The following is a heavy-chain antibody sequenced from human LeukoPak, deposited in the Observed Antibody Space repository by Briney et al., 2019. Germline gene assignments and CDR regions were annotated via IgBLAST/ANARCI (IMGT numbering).Heavy chain of an antibody. Sequence: SETLSLTCTVSGGSISSSSYYWGWIRQPPGKGLEWIGSIYYSGSTYYNPSLKSRVTISVDTSKNQFSLKLSSVTPEDTAVYYCARDRVGWGTCSGGSCYSGRSYYMDVWGKRTTVTVSS. J-gene: IGHJ6*03. V-gene: IGHV4-39*02. CDR1: GGSISSSSYY. D-gene: IGHD2-15*01. CDR2: IYYSGST. CDR3: ARDRVGWGTCSGGSCYSGRSYYMDV.